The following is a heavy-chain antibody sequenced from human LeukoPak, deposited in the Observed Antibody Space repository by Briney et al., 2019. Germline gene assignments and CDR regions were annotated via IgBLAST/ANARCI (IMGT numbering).Heavy chain of an antibody. Sequence: GGSLRLSCAATGFTFSSYAMSWVRQAPGKGLEWVAFIGHVAGDIFYGDSVRGRFNISRDDAKGSVYLQMNSLRVDDTAVYFCARDPYTGSMFDYWGHGTLVTVSS. D-gene: IGHD1-1*01. CDR2: IGHVAGDI. V-gene: IGHV3-21*01. CDR1: GFTFSSYA. J-gene: IGHJ4*01. CDR3: ARDPYTGSMFDY.